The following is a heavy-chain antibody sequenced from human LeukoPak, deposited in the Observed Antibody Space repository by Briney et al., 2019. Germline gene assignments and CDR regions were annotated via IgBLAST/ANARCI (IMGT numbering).Heavy chain of an antibody. CDR2: ISYDGDPK. Sequence: GGSLRLSCAVSGFTFRTYGMHWVRQAPGKGLEWVAVISYDGDPKFYADSVKGRFTISRDNSKNTLYLHLNSLGAEDTAIYYCAKDVSALTYNASWPGPGFWGQGTLVSVSS. CDR3: AKDVSALTYNASWPGPGF. J-gene: IGHJ4*02. CDR1: GFTFRTYG. V-gene: IGHV3-30*18. D-gene: IGHD3-10*01.